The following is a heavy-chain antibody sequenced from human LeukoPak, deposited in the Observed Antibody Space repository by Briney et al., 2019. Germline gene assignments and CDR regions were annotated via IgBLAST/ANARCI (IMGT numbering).Heavy chain of an antibody. J-gene: IGHJ4*02. CDR1: GFTVSTNY. CDR2: IYSGGST. Sequence: PGGSLRLSCAASGFTVSTNYMSWVRQAPGKGLEWVSVIYSGGSTYYADSVKGRFTISRHNSENTLYLQMNSLRAEDTAVYYRARGMTNPFDYWGQGTLVTVSS. D-gene: IGHD4-11*01. CDR3: ARGMTNPFDY. V-gene: IGHV3-53*04.